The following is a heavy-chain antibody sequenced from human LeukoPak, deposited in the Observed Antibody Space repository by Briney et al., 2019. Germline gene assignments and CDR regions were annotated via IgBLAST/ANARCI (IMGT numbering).Heavy chain of an antibody. CDR1: GFTFSSYG. CDR3: AKARNDFWGYFDWFTFDY. V-gene: IGHV3-23*01. J-gene: IGHJ4*02. CDR2: ISGSGGST. D-gene: IGHD3-9*01. Sequence: QSGGSLRLSCAASGFTFSSYGMSWVRQAPGKGLEWVSAISGSGGSTYYADSVKGRFTISRDNSKNTLYLQMNSLRAEDTAVYYCAKARNDFWGYFDWFTFDYWGQGTLVTVSS.